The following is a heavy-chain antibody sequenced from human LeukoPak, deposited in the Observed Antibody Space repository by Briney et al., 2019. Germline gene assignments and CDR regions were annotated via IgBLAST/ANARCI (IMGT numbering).Heavy chain of an antibody. V-gene: IGHV5-51*01. D-gene: IGHD6-13*01. CDR2: IYPGDSDT. CDR1: GYSFTSYW. Sequence: GESLKISCKGSGYSFTSYWIGWVRQMPGKGLEWMGIIYPGDSDTRYSPSFQGQVTISADKSISTAYLQWSSLKASDTAMYYCARHVSIAAAGTDLDYWGQGPLVTVSS. J-gene: IGHJ4*02. CDR3: ARHVSIAAAGTDLDY.